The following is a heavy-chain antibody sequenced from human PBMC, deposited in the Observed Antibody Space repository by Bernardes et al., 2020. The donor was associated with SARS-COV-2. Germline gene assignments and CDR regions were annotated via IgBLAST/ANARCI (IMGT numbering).Heavy chain of an antibody. J-gene: IGHJ5*02. CDR1: GFTFSSYA. CDR3: AKGSVRAAAAPEWFDP. D-gene: IGHD6-13*01. CDR2: ISGSGGST. Sequence: GGSLRLCCAASGFTFSSYAMSWVRQAPGKGLEWVSAISGSGGSTYYADSVKGRFTISRDNSKNTLYLQMNSLRAEDTAVYYCAKGSVRAAAAPEWFDPWGQGTLVTVSS. V-gene: IGHV3-23*01.